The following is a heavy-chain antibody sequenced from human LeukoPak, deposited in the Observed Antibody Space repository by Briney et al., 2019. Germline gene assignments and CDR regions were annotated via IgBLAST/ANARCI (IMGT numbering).Heavy chain of an antibody. CDR3: ARGRRDGYNLGY. J-gene: IGHJ4*02. V-gene: IGHV3-53*01. D-gene: IGHD5-24*01. CDR2: IYSGGTT. CDR1: GFTFSTYW. Sequence: PGGSLRLSCAASGFTFSTYWMSWVRQAPGKGLEWVSVIYSGGTTYYADSVKGRFTISRDISKNTLSLQMNSLRAEDTAVYYCARGRRDGYNLGYWGQGTLVAVSS.